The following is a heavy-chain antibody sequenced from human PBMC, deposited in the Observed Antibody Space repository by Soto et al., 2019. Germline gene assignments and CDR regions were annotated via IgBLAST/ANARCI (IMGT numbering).Heavy chain of an antibody. CDR3: VRADIQHFDH. CDR1: GFTFSNYY. J-gene: IGHJ4*02. Sequence: ASVKVSCKASGFTFSNYYIHWVRQAPNRGLEWMGMISPMSNYTRYTQPFQGRVTMTRDMSTSTAFLELTKLTSEDTAVFYCVRADIQHFDHWGQGTLVTVSS. CDR2: ISPMSNYT. V-gene: IGHV1-46*01. D-gene: IGHD2-2*01.